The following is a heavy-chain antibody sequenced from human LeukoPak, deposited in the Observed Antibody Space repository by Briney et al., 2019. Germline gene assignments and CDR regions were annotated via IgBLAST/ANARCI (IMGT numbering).Heavy chain of an antibody. D-gene: IGHD2-2*01. V-gene: IGHV4-4*07. Sequence: SETLSLTCTVSGGSISSYYWSWIRQPAGKGLEWIGRIYTSGSTNYNPSLKSRVTMSVDTSKNQFSLKLSSVTAADTVVYYCARSIVVVPAAGRGVDYYYYMDVWGKGTTVTVSS. CDR2: IYTSGST. CDR1: GGSISSYY. CDR3: ARSIVVVPAAGRGVDYYYYMDV. J-gene: IGHJ6*03.